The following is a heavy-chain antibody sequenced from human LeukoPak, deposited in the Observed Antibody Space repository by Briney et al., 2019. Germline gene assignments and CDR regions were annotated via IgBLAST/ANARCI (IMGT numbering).Heavy chain of an antibody. CDR3: ARGGSQTVQRSYNWFDV. D-gene: IGHD1-1*01. CDR1: GFRLSDYA. Sequence: PGGSLRLSCTDSGFRLSDYAMNWVRQAPGKGLEWVSSVSVSSRTGYRDYADSVKGRFTISRDNSENILYLQMNSLRVEDTATYYCARGGSQTVQRSYNWFDVWGQGTLVTVSS. J-gene: IGHJ5*02. V-gene: IGHV3-23*01. CDR2: VSVSSRTGYR.